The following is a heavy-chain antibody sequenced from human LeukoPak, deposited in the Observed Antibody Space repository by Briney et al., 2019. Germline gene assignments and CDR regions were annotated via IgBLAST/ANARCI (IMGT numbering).Heavy chain of an antibody. CDR3: GRYGLSGNGYTSYFYYGMDF. V-gene: IGHV5-51*01. J-gene: IGHJ6*02. D-gene: IGHD5-24*01. CDR2: IYSDESLI. Sequence: GESLKISCTASGYSFSKYWIGWVRQPPGKGLEWMGFIYSDESLIRYGPSFEGQVTISADNSINTAYLQWNSLKASDTAMYYCGRYGLSGNGYTSYFYYGMDFWGQGTAVTVSS. CDR1: GYSFSKYW.